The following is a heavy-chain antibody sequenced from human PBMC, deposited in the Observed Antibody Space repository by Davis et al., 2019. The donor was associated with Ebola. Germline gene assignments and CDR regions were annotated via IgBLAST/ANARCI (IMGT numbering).Heavy chain of an antibody. J-gene: IGHJ5*02. V-gene: IGHV4-4*02. CDR3: AGIVVVVAAGIDP. D-gene: IGHD2-15*01. CDR2: IYYSGST. Sequence: MPSETLSLTCAVSGGSISSSNWWSWVRQPPGKGLEWLGYIYYSGSTNYNPFLKSRVTISVDTSKNQFSLKLSSVTAADTAVYYCAGIVVVVAAGIDPWGQGTLVTVSS. CDR1: GGSISSSNW.